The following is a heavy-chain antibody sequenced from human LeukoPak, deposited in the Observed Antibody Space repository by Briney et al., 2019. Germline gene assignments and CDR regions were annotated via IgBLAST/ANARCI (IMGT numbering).Heavy chain of an antibody. CDR1: GFTFSSYW. CDR2: IKQDGSEK. J-gene: IGHJ4*02. Sequence: GGSLRLSCAASGFTFSSYWMSWVRQAPGKGLEWVANIKQDGSEKYYVDSVKGRFTISRDNAKGSLYLQMNSLRAEDTAVYFCASLLLYCSGGSCYSVFDYWGQGTLVTVSS. D-gene: IGHD2-15*01. CDR3: ASLLLYCSGGSCYSVFDY. V-gene: IGHV3-7*03.